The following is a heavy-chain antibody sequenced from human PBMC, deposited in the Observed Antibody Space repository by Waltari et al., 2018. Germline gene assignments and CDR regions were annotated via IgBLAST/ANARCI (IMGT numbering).Heavy chain of an antibody. CDR2: VYYSGTT. D-gene: IGHD3-3*01. V-gene: IGHV4-39*07. CDR3: ARSLPHNYFWRGYSDY. Sequence: QLQLQESGPGLVKPSETLSLTCTVSGGSISSSPYYWGWIRQPPGKGLEWIGSVYYSGTTYYNPSLRSRITISLDTSKNQFSLKLTSVTAADTAVYYCARSLPHNYFWRGYSDYWGQGTLVTVSS. J-gene: IGHJ4*02. CDR1: GGSISSSPYY.